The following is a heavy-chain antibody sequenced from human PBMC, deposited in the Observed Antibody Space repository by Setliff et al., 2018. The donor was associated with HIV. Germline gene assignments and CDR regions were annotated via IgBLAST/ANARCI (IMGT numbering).Heavy chain of an antibody. Sequence: PGGSLRLSCAASGFTFSSYAMSWVRQAPGKGLEWVSAISGSGGSTYYADSVKGRFTISRDNSKNTLYLQMNSLRAEDTAVYYCATSGSYSYYFDYWGQGTLVTVSS. CDR1: GFTFSSYA. V-gene: IGHV3-23*01. J-gene: IGHJ4*02. CDR3: ATSGSYSYYFDY. CDR2: ISGSGGST. D-gene: IGHD1-26*01.